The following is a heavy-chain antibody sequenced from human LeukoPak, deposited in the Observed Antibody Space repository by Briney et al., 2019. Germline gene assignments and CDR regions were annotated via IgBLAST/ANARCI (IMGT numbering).Heavy chain of an antibody. CDR2: IEKDGSAT. CDR1: GFTLSNYW. V-gene: IGHV3-7*01. Sequence: GGSLRLSCTASGFTLSNYWMTRVRQAPGKGLEWVAKIEKDGSATYYVDSMKGRFTVSRDNAANSLYLQMSNLGVEDTALYSCARAGVTNQLGETYWYFDLWGRGTLVTVSS. CDR3: ARAGVTNQLGETYWYFDL. D-gene: IGHD1-1*01. J-gene: IGHJ2*01.